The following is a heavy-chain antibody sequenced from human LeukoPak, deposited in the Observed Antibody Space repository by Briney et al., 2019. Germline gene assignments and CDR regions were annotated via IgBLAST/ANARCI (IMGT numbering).Heavy chain of an antibody. D-gene: IGHD3-22*01. J-gene: IGHJ3*02. CDR3: AKSWNYYDSSGDDTLDI. V-gene: IGHV3-48*03. CDR2: ISTSGSTI. Sequence: GGSLRLSCAASGFTFNIYEMNWVRQAPGKGLEWVSYISTSGSTIFYADSVKGRFTISRDNSKNTLYLQMNSLRVEDTAVYYCAKSWNYYDSSGDDTLDIWGQGTMVTVSS. CDR1: GFTFNIYE.